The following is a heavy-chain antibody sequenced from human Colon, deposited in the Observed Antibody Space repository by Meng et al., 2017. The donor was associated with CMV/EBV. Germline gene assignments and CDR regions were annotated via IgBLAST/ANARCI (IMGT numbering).Heavy chain of an antibody. CDR2: IDPNSGDT. J-gene: IGHJ4*02. Sequence: ASVTVSCKASGYTFTNYYMHWLRQAPGQGLEWMGWIDPNSGDTNVAQNFQGRVSMTRDTFTNTAHMELTSLTSDDTALYYCAREGMSTPSAADSWGQGTLVTVSS. D-gene: IGHD6-25*01. V-gene: IGHV1-2*02. CDR3: AREGMSTPSAADS. CDR1: GYTFTNYY.